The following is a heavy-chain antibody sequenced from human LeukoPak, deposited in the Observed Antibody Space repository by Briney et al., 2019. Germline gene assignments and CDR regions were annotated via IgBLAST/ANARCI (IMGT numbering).Heavy chain of an antibody. CDR2: INPSGGST. D-gene: IGHD2-15*01. V-gene: IGHV1-46*01. J-gene: IGHJ4*02. CDR3: AREPSRYCSGGSCYASYYFDY. CDR1: GYTFTSYY. Sequence: GASVKVSCKASGYTFTSYYMHWVRQAPGQGLEWMGIINPSGGSTSYAQKFQGRVTMTRDTSTSTVYMELSSLRCEDTAVYYCAREPSRYCSGGSCYASYYFDYWGQGTLVTVSS.